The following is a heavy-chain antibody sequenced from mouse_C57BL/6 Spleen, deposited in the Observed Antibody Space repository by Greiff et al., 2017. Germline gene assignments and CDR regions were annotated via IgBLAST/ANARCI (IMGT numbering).Heavy chain of an antibody. D-gene: IGHD1-1*01. J-gene: IGHJ3*01. Sequence: QVQLQQPGAELVRPGSSVKLSCKASGYTFTSYWMDWVKQRPGQGLEWIGNIYPSDSETHYNQKFKDKATLTVDKSSSTAYMQLSSLTSEDSAVYYCARLPHSGSSDGFAYWGQGTLVTVSA. CDR3: ARLPHSGSSDGFAY. CDR2: IYPSDSET. CDR1: GYTFTSYW. V-gene: IGHV1-61*01.